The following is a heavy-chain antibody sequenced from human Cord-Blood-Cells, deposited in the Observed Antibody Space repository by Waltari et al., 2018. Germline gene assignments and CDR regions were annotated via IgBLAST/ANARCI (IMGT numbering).Heavy chain of an antibody. CDR1: GYSISSGYY. CDR3: ARVNGHSSFDY. J-gene: IGHJ4*02. V-gene: IGHV4-38-2*01. D-gene: IGHD6-13*01. CDR2: IYHSGST. Sequence: QVQLQESGPGLVKPSETLSLTCAVSGYSISSGYYWGWIRQPPGKGLEWIGSIYHSGSTYYNPSLKSRVTISVDTSKNQFSLKLSSVTAADTAVYYCARVNGHSSFDYWGQGTLVTVSS.